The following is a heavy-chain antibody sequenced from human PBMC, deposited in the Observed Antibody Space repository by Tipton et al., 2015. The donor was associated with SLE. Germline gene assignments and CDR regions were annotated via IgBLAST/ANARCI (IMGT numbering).Heavy chain of an antibody. D-gene: IGHD5-12*01. CDR1: GGSISSGGYS. V-gene: IGHV4-30-2*01. CDR3: ARGRDIVATIRFDY. J-gene: IGHJ4*02. Sequence: TLSLTCAVSGGSISSGGYSWSWIRQPPGKGLEWIGEINHSGSTNYNPSLKSRVTISVDTSKNQFSLKLSSVTAADTAVYYCARGRDIVATIRFDYWGQGTLVTVSS. CDR2: INHSGST.